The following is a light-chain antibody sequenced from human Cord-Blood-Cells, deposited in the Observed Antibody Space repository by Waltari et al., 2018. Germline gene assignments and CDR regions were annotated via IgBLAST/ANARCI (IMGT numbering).Light chain of an antibody. Sequence: QSALTQTPSVSGSPGQSITISCTGTSSDVGSYIRVSWYQQHPGKAPKLMIYKVSKRAVGGSNRFPGCKSGNTASLTISGLQAEDEADYYCCSYAGSSIYYVFGTGTKVTVL. CDR2: KVS. J-gene: IGLJ1*01. V-gene: IGLV2-23*02. CDR1: SSDVGSYIR. CDR3: CSYAGSSIYYV.